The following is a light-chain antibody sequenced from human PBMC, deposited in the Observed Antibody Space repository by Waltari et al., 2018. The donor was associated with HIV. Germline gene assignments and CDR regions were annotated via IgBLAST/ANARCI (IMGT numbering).Light chain of an antibody. V-gene: IGKV2-30*01. Sequence: EVVMTQFPVALSVTSGQSVFISCRSRERLVSSDGNTYLNWFQQRPGQSPRRLIYKVSNRESGVPGKFSGSGSVTVSTLRINYVQADDVGIYYCMQETFLGWPFGPGTKLEI. CDR2: KVS. CDR1: ERLVSSDGNTY. J-gene: IGKJ3*01. CDR3: MQETFLGWP.